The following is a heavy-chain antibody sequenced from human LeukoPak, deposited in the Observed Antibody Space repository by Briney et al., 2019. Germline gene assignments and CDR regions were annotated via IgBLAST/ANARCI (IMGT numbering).Heavy chain of an antibody. CDR3: ASSLVGATTRAQH. V-gene: IGHV3-30-3*01. CDR1: GFTFSSYA. D-gene: IGHD1-26*01. Sequence: PGGSLRLSCAASGFTFSSYAMHWVRQAPGKGLEWVAVISYDGSNKYYADSVKGRFTISRDNSKNTLYLQMNSLRAEDTAVYYCASSLVGATTRAQHWGQGTLVTVSS. CDR2: ISYDGSNK. J-gene: IGHJ1*01.